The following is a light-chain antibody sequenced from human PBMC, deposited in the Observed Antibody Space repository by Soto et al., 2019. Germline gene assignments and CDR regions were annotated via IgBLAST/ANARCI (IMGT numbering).Light chain of an antibody. V-gene: IGKV1-5*01. CDR1: QTISSW. CDR2: DAS. J-gene: IGKJ1*01. CDR3: QQYNSYWT. Sequence: DIKMTQSPSTLSGSVGDRVTITCRASQTISSWLAWYQQKPGKAPKFLIYDASSLESGVPSRFSGSGSGTEFTLTISSLQPDDVATYYCQQYNSYWTFGQGTKVDIK.